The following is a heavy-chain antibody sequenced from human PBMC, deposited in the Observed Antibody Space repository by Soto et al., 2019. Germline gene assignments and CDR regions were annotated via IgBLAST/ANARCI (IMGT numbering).Heavy chain of an antibody. CDR3: AKDVKLRVSSVYYYYGMDV. CDR2: ISNDGSSQ. Sequence: QVQLVESGGGVVQPGRSLRLSCAASGFTLSSYEMHWVRQAPGKGLEWVAVISNDGSSQYYADSVKGRFTISRDNSKNTLYLQMNSLSTEDTVVYFCAKDVKLRVSSVYYYYGMDVWGLGTTVTVSS. D-gene: IGHD1-1*01. J-gene: IGHJ6*02. CDR1: GFTLSSYE. V-gene: IGHV3-30*18.